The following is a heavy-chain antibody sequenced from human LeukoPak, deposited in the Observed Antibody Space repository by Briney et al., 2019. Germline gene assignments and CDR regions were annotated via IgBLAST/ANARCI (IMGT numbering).Heavy chain of an antibody. J-gene: IGHJ4*02. CDR2: INPNSGGT. D-gene: IGHD6-19*01. CDR3: GRDRVIAVAGTLLSY. CDR1: GYTFTASY. Sequence: ASVKVSCKASGYTFTASYMHRVRQAPGQGLEWMGWINPNSGGTNYAQKLQGRVTMTRDTSISTAYMELSRLRSDDTAVYYCGRDRVIAVAGTLLSYWAQGTLVTVSS. V-gene: IGHV1-2*02.